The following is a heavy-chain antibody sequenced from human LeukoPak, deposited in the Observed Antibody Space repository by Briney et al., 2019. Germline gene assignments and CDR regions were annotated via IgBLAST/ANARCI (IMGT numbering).Heavy chain of an antibody. Sequence: PVKVSCKASGGTFSSYAISWVRQAPGQGLEWMGGIVPIFGTANYAQKFQGRVTITADESTSTACMELSSLRSEDTAVYYCARVSHCTSTGCYGSMDVWGKGTTVTISS. CDR3: ARVSHCTSTGCYGSMDV. D-gene: IGHD2-2*01. CDR1: GGTFSSYA. J-gene: IGHJ6*03. CDR2: IVPIFGTA. V-gene: IGHV1-69*13.